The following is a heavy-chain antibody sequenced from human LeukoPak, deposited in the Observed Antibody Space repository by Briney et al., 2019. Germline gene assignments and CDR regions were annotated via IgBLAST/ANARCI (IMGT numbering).Heavy chain of an antibody. CDR2: IYYSGNT. J-gene: IGHJ4*02. CDR1: GASISSGGYF. Sequence: SETLSLTCTVSGASISSGGYFWSWVRQHPGKGLEWIGSIYYSGNTYNNPSLKSRVTISVDTSKNQLSLKLTSVTAADTAVYYCAMHTVIASSWSLDYWGQGTLVTVSS. CDR3: AMHTVIASSWSLDY. D-gene: IGHD6-13*01. V-gene: IGHV4-39*01.